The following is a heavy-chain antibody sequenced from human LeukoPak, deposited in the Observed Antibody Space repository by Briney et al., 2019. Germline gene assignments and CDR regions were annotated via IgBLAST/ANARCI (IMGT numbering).Heavy chain of an antibody. CDR3: ARDNWGGAFDI. Sequence: GGSLRLSCAASGFTFSRYTMHWVRQAPGKGLEWVAVVLYNGSKKNNADSVKGRFNISRDNSKNMLYLQMNSLRAEDTALYYCARDNWGGAFDIWGQGTMVTVSS. CDR1: GFTFSRYT. CDR2: VLYNGSKK. J-gene: IGHJ3*02. D-gene: IGHD7-27*01. V-gene: IGHV3-30*04.